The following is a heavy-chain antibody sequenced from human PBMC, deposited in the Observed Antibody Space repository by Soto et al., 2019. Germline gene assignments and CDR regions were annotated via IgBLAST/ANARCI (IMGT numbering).Heavy chain of an antibody. CDR2: IYYSGST. Sequence: SETLSLTCTVSGGSISSGDYYWSWIRQPPGKGLEWIGYIYYSGSTYYNPSLKSRVTISVDTSKNQFSLKLSSVTAADTAVYYCARGPPQVLWFWNYGMDVWGQGTTVTVSS. V-gene: IGHV4-30-4*01. CDR3: ARGPPQVLWFWNYGMDV. D-gene: IGHD3-10*01. CDR1: GGSISSGDYY. J-gene: IGHJ6*02.